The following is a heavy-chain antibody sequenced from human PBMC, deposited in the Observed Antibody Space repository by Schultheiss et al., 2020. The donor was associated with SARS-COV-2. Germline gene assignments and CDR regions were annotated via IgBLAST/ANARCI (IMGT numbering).Heavy chain of an antibody. V-gene: IGHV3-23*01. Sequence: GGSLRLSCAASGFTFSTYAMSWVRQAPGKGLEWVSGISGSGATTNYADSVKGRFSISRDNSKNTLYLQMNSLRAEDTAVYYCAKANPGAGSYVYFYYMDVWGEGTTVTVSS. CDR1: GFTFSTYA. CDR3: AKANPGAGSYVYFYYMDV. D-gene: IGHD3-16*01. CDR2: ISGSGATT. J-gene: IGHJ6*03.